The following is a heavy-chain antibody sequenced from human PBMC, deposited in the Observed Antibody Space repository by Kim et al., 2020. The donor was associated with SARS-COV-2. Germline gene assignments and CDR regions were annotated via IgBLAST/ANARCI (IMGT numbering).Heavy chain of an antibody. CDR2: ISWNSGSI. CDR1: GFTFDDYA. Sequence: GGSLRLSCAASGFTFDDYAMHWVRQAPGKGLEWVSGISWNSGSIGYADSVKGRFTISRDNAKNSLYLQMNSLRAEDTALYYCAKDIGYGGYSYGKNYYYGMDVWGQGTTVTVSS. V-gene: IGHV3-9*01. D-gene: IGHD5-18*01. J-gene: IGHJ6*02. CDR3: AKDIGYGGYSYGKNYYYGMDV.